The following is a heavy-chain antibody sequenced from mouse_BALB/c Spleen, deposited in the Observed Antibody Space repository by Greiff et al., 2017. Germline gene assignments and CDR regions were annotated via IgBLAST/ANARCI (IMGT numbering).Heavy chain of an antibody. CDR3: ARWAGRNYAMDY. CDR2: IYPGNVNT. D-gene: IGHD3-3*01. J-gene: IGHJ4*01. Sequence: VQLQQSGPELVKPGASVRISCKASGYTFTSYYIHWVKQRPGQGLEWIGWIYPGNVNTKYNEKFKGKATLTADKSSSTAYMQLSSLTSEDSAVYFCARWAGRNYAMDYWGQGTSVTVSS. V-gene: IGHV1S56*01. CDR1: GYTFTSYY.